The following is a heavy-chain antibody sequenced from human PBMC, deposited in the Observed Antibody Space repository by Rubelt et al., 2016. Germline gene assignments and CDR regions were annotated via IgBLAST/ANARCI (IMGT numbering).Heavy chain of an antibody. CDR1: GYSISSGYY. V-gene: IGHV4-61*01. CDR3: ARSSGSYYLDY. D-gene: IGHD3-10*01. Sequence: QVQLQESGPGLVKPSETLSLTCTVSGYSISSGYYWGWIRQPPGKGLEWIGYFFYGGSTNYNPSLKRRVTISVATSKNQFSLKPSSVTAADTAVYYCARSSGSYYLDYWGQGTLVTVSS. J-gene: IGHJ4*02. CDR2: FFYGGST.